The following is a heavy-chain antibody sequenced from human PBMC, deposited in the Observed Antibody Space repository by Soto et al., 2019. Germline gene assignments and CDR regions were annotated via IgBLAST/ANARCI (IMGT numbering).Heavy chain of an antibody. V-gene: IGHV3-21*01. Sequence: GGSLRLSCAASGFTFSSYSMNWVRQAPGKGLEWVSSISSSSSYIYYADSVKGRFTISRDNAKNSLYLQMNSLRAEDTAEYYCARGGIFYSNYVLDYWGQGTLVTVSS. J-gene: IGHJ4*02. CDR3: ARGGIFYSNYVLDY. D-gene: IGHD4-4*01. CDR2: ISSSSSYI. CDR1: GFTFSSYS.